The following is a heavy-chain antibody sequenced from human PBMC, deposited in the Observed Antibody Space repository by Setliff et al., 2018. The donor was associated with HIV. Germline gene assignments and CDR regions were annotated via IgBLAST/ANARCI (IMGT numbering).Heavy chain of an antibody. CDR1: GYSFTDYF. J-gene: IGHJ4*02. CDR3: ARQLSNSLDY. V-gene: IGHV1-2*02. CDR2: ISPNNGDK. D-gene: IGHD7-27*01. Sequence: GASVKVSCKASGYSFTDYFMHWVRQAPGQGLEWMGWISPNNGDKNIPRSFQGRVTMTRDTSINTAYMELSGLRSDDTAMYYCARQLSNSLDYWGQGTLVTVSS.